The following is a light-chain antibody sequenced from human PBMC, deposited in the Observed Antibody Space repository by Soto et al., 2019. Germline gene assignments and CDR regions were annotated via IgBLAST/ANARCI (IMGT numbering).Light chain of an antibody. Sequence: EIVLTQSPGILSLSPGERATLSCRASQSVSNNYLAWYQQKPGQAPRLLIYGASSRATGIPDRFSGSGSGTDFTLTISMLDPEDFAVYYCQQYGTSPLTFGPGTKMYIK. CDR1: QSVSNNY. CDR2: GAS. V-gene: IGKV3-20*01. J-gene: IGKJ3*01. CDR3: QQYGTSPLT.